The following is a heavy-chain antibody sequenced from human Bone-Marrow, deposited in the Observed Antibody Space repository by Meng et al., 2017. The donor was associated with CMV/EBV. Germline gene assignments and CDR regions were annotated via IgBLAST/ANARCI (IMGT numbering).Heavy chain of an antibody. CDR2: IKQDGSEK. CDR1: GFTFSSYW. CDR3: VKGGWLDD. Sequence: GESLKISCAASGFTFSSYWMSWVRQAPGKGLEWVANIKQDGSEKYYVDSVKGRFTISRDNSRNTLFLQMNSLRVEDTALYYCVKGGWLDDWGQGTLVTVSS. D-gene: IGHD2-15*01. J-gene: IGHJ4*02. V-gene: IGHV3-7*03.